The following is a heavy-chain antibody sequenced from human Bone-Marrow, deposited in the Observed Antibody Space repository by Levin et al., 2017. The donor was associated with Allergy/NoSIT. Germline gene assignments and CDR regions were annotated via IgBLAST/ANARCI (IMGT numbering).Heavy chain of an antibody. CDR1: GFIISSNY. D-gene: IGHD5/OR15-5a*01. V-gene: IGHV3-53*01. J-gene: IGHJ6*02. CDR3: AGKYRVSTGDYGLDV. CDR2: IYSSGGT. Sequence: PGESLKISCAVSGFIISSNYMSWLRQAPGKGLEWVSVIYSSGGTYYADSVKGRFTISRDNSKNTLFLQMDSLRADDTAVYYCAGKYRVSTGDYGLDVWGQGTTVTVSS.